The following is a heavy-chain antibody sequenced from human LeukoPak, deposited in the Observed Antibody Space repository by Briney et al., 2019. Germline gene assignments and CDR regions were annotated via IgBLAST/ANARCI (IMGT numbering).Heavy chain of an antibody. CDR2: INTDGSST. CDR1: GFTFSSYW. D-gene: IGHD1-26*01. CDR3: ARYVGATTLYYGMDV. V-gene: IGHV3-74*01. J-gene: IGHJ6*02. Sequence: GGSLRLSCAAPGFTFSSYWMHWVRQAPGKGLVWVSRINTDGSSTSYADSVKGRFTISRDNSKNTLYLQMNSLRAEDTAVYYCARYVGATTLYYGMDVWGQGTTVTVSS.